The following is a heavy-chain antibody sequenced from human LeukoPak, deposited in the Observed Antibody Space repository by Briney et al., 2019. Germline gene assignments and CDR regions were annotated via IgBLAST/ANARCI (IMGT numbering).Heavy chain of an antibody. CDR1: GGTFSSYA. J-gene: IGHJ4*02. Sequence: ASVKVSCKASGGTFSSYAISWVRQAPGQGLEWMGGIIPIFGTANYAQKFRGRVTITADKSTRTAYMELSSLRSEDTAVYYCAKSGYNRFDYWGQGTLVTVSS. CDR3: AKSGYNRFDY. V-gene: IGHV1-69*06. D-gene: IGHD5-24*01. CDR2: IIPIFGTA.